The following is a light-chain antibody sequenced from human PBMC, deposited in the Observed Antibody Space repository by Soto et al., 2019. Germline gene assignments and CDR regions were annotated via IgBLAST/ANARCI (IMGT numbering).Light chain of an antibody. Sequence: VVLTQSPGTLSLSPGQRATLSCRASQVLSSNYLAWYQLRPGQAPRLLIYDVFSRATGIPDRFSGSGSGSDFTLTISRLEPEDSGVYYCQQYFSSELTFGGGTKVELK. J-gene: IGKJ4*01. CDR1: QVLSSNY. V-gene: IGKV3-20*01. CDR3: QQYFSSELT. CDR2: DVF.